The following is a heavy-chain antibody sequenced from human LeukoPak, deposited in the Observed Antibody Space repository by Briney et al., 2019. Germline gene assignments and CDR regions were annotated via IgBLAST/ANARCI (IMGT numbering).Heavy chain of an antibody. J-gene: IGHJ4*02. CDR3: ARAGIAVARNDY. D-gene: IGHD6-19*01. CDR2: IKQDGSEK. V-gene: IGHV3-7*01. Sequence: PGGSLGLSCAASGFTFSSYWMSWVRQAPGKGLEWVANIKQDGSEKYYVDSVKGRFTISRDNAKNSLYLQTNSLRAEDTAVYYCARAGIAVARNDYWGQGTLVTVSS. CDR1: GFTFSSYW.